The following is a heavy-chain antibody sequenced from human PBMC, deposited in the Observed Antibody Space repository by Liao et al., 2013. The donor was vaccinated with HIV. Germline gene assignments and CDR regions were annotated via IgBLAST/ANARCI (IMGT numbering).Heavy chain of an antibody. V-gene: IGHV4-59*01. J-gene: IGHJ4*02. Sequence: QVQLQESGSGLVKPSETLSLTCSVSGGAISSDYWTWIRQSPGKGLEWIGYIYYTGSTNYNPSFKSRVTILVDRSKKQLSLRLTSVTAADTAMYYCARWFGNNYGVDSWGQGALVIVSS. D-gene: IGHD5-24*01. CDR2: IYYTGST. CDR1: GGAISSDY. CDR3: ARWFGNNYGVDS.